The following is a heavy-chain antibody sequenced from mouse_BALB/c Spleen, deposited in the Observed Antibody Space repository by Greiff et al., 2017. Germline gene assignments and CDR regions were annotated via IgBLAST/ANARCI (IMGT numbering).Heavy chain of an antibody. Sequence: VQLQQSGAELVKPGASVKMSCKASGYTFTSYWMHWVKQRPGQGLEWIGTIDPSDSYTSYNQKFKGKATLTVDTSSSTAYMQLSSLTSEDSAVYYCSTTAPYYAMDYWGQGTSVTVSS. CDR2: IDPSDSYT. J-gene: IGHJ4*01. D-gene: IGHD1-2*01. CDR3: STTAPYYAMDY. CDR1: GYTFTSYW. V-gene: IGHV1S127*01.